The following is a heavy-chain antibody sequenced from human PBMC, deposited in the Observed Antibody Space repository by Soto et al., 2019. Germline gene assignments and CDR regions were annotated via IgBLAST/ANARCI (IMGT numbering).Heavy chain of an antibody. D-gene: IGHD6-19*01. J-gene: IGHJ4*02. CDR1: GYTFTRYG. V-gene: IGHV1-18*04. CDR2: ISGYNGRT. CDR3: ARQWDYNSGWYGGQYYLDY. Sequence: QVQLVQSGAEVKKPGASVKVSCKASGYTFTRYGLTWVRQAPGQGLEWMGWISGYNGRTNYAQKIQGRVTMTTDTSTSTAYMELRSLRSDDTAVYYCARQWDYNSGWYGGQYYLDYWGQGPLVTVSS.